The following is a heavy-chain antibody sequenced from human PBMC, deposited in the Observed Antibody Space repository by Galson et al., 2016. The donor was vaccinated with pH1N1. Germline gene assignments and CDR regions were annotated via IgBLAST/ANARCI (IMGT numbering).Heavy chain of an antibody. CDR1: GDTFSTHT. D-gene: IGHD6-6*01. CDR2: ITPAFGTA. V-gene: IGHV1-69*06. CDR3: VRGGQLVRYFGF. J-gene: IGHJ4*02. Sequence: QSGAEVKKPVESLKISCKASGDTFSTHTFSWVRQPPGQGLDWMGRITPAFGTAAYAQKFQDRVAVTAHKSTSTVYMEMLSLKADDTAVYYCVRGGQLVRYFGFWGQGTLVVVSS.